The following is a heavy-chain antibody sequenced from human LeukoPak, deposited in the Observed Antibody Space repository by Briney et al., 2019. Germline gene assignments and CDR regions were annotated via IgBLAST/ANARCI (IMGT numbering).Heavy chain of an antibody. CDR1: GGSVRNGGYS. Sequence: NPSETLSLTCTVSGGSVRNGGYSWSWARQPPGKGLEWIGYIFQSGSSYYNPSLQSRVTITVDRSQNQFSMKLKSVTAADTAVYFCTRDISYYDDDGQERVGYSDYWGQGILVTVSP. J-gene: IGHJ4*02. D-gene: IGHD3-22*01. CDR3: TRDISYYDDDGQERVGYSDY. CDR2: IFQSGSS. V-gene: IGHV4-30-2*01.